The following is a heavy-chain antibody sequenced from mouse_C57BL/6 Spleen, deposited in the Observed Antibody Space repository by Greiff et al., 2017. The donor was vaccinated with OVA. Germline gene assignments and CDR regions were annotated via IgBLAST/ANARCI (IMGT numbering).Heavy chain of an antibody. CDR1: GFTFSSYA. D-gene: IGHD2-5*01. CDR2: ISDGGSYT. V-gene: IGHV5-4*01. Sequence: EVHLVESGGGLVKPGGSLKLSCAASGFTFSSYAMSWVRQTPEKRLEWVATISDGGSYTYSPDNVKGRFTISRDNAKNNLYLQMSHLKSEDSAMYYCARGSNPDYWGQGTTLTVSS. J-gene: IGHJ2*01. CDR3: ARGSNPDY.